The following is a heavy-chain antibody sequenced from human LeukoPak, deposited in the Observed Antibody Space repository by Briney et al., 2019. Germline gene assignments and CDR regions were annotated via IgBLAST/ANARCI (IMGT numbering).Heavy chain of an antibody. CDR1: GFTFDDYC. CDR2: INWNGGST. V-gene: IGHV3-20*01. CDR3: ARVRNYYYGMGV. J-gene: IGHJ6*02. Sequence: PGGSLRLSCAASGFTFDDYCMSCARHDPRKWLGWVSGINWNGGSTGYADSVKGRFTISRDNAKNSLYLQMNSLRAEDTALYHCARVRNYYYGMGVWGQGTTVTV.